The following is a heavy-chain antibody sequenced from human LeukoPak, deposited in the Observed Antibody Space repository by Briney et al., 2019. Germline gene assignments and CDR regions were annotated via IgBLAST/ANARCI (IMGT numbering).Heavy chain of an antibody. V-gene: IGHV4-31*03. Sequence: PSETLSLTCTVSGGSISSGIYYWTWIRHHPGKGLEWIGYIYSGGYTHYNPSLRSRVTMSMDTSKNQFSLRVSSVTAADTAVYSCARASGSSWYERRLHAYYYYMDVWGKGTTVTVSS. CDR2: IYSGGYT. CDR1: GGSISSGIYY. CDR3: ARASGSSWYERRLHAYYYYMDV. D-gene: IGHD6-13*01. J-gene: IGHJ6*03.